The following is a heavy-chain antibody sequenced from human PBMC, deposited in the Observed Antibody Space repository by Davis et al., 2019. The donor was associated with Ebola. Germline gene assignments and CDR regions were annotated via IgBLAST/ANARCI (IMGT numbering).Heavy chain of an antibody. CDR1: GGSISSSSYY. Sequence: MPSETLSLTCTVSGGSISSSSYYWGWIRQPPGKGLEWIGSIYYSGSTYYNPSLKSRVTISVDTSKNQFSLKLSSVTAADTAVYHCASLYYDFWSGGYYYYGMDVWGQGTTVTVSS. CDR3: ASLYYDFWSGGYYYYGMDV. J-gene: IGHJ6*02. V-gene: IGHV4-39*01. D-gene: IGHD3-3*01. CDR2: IYYSGST.